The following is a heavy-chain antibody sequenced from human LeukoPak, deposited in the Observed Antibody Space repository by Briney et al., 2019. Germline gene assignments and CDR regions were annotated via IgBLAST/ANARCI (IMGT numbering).Heavy chain of an antibody. CDR3: ASRLTIFGFRRRFDP. J-gene: IGHJ5*02. V-gene: IGHV4-34*01. CDR1: GGSFSGYY. CDR2: INHSGRT. Sequence: SETLSLTCAVYGGSFSGYYWRWLRQPPGKGVEGIGEINHSGRTNYNPSLTRRVTISVGTTKNKCSLKLGSVPAADPAVYYCASRLTIFGFRRRFDPWGQGTLVTVSS. D-gene: IGHD3-3*01.